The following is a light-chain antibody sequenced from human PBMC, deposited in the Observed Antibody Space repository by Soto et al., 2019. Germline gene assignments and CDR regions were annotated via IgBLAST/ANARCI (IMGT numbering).Light chain of an antibody. CDR2: EVI. J-gene: IGLJ3*02. CDR3: CSYTSPYPLV. CDR1: SSDIGTYNS. Sequence: QSALTQPASVSGSPGQSITISCTGTSSDIGTYNSVSWYQHHPGKAPKLLIFEVIDRPSGVSDRFSGSKSGNTASLTISGLQPEDEADYYCCSYTSPYPLVFGGGTKLTVL. V-gene: IGLV2-14*01.